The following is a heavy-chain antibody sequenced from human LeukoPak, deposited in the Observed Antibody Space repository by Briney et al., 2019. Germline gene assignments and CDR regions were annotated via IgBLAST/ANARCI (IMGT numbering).Heavy chain of an antibody. Sequence: SETLSLTCAVSGGSISGHYWSWVRQPPGKGLEWIGYIYYSGTTNYSPSLKSRVTISLDTSKNQFSLKLTSVTAADTAVYYCALPSVAGYYFDYWGQGTLVTVSS. CDR2: IYYSGTT. CDR3: ALPSVAGYYFDY. CDR1: GGSISGHY. J-gene: IGHJ4*02. V-gene: IGHV4-59*11. D-gene: IGHD6-19*01.